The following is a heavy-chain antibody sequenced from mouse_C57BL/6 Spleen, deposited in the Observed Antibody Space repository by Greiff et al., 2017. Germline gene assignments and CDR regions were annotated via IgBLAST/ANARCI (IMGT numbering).Heavy chain of an antibody. J-gene: IGHJ4*01. CDR3: ARSGSRTWAMDY. CDR1: GYTFTSYT. V-gene: IGHV1-4*01. D-gene: IGHD1-1*01. Sequence: QVQLQQSGAELARPGASVKMSCKASGYTFTSYTMHWVKQRPGQGLEWIGYINPSSGYTKYNQKFKDKATLTADKSSSTAYMQLSSLTSEDSAVYYGARSGSRTWAMDYWGQGTSVTVSS. CDR2: INPSSGYT.